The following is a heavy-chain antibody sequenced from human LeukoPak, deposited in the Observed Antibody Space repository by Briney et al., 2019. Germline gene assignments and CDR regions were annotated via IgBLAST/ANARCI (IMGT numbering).Heavy chain of an antibody. J-gene: IGHJ3*02. CDR1: GYSFTSYW. D-gene: IGHD3-16*02. Sequence: GESLKISCKGSGYSFTSYWIGWVRQMPGKGLEWMGVIYPGDSDTRYSPSFQGQVTISADKSISTAYLQWSSLKASDTAMYYCATSRGIMITFGGVIGDAFDIWGQGTMITVSS. V-gene: IGHV5-51*01. CDR3: ATSRGIMITFGGVIGDAFDI. CDR2: IYPGDSDT.